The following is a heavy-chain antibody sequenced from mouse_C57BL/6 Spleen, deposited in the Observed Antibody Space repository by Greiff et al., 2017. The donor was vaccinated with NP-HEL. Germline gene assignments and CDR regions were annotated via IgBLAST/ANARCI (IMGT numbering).Heavy chain of an antibody. Sequence: QVQLQQSGAELVKPGASVKISCKASGYAFSSYWMNWVKQRPGKGLEWIGQIYPGDGDTNYNGKFKGKATLTVDKSSSTAYMQLSSLTSEYSAVYFCARESNDEDYAMDYWGQGTSVTVSS. CDR3: ARESNDEDYAMDY. V-gene: IGHV1-80*01. J-gene: IGHJ4*01. CDR2: IYPGDGDT. D-gene: IGHD2-12*01. CDR1: GYAFSSYW.